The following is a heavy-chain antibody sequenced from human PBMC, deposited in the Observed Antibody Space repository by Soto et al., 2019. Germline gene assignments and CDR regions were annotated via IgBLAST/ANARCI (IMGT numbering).Heavy chain of an antibody. D-gene: IGHD5-18*01. Sequence: ESGGGVVQPGRSLRLSCAASGFTFSSYGMHWVRQAPGKGLEWVAVISYDGSNKYYADSVKGRFTISRDNSKNTLYLQMNSLRAEDTAVYYCAKPCPGYSYGTPDFDYWGQGTLVTVSS. J-gene: IGHJ4*02. CDR2: ISYDGSNK. CDR3: AKPCPGYSYGTPDFDY. V-gene: IGHV3-30*18. CDR1: GFTFSSYG.